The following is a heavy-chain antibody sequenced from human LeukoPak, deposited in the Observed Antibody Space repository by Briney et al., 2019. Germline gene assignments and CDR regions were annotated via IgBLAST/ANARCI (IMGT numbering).Heavy chain of an antibody. D-gene: IGHD3-9*01. V-gene: IGHV4-39*01. J-gene: IGHJ4*02. CDR2: VYYSGST. CDR3: ARQALYYDILTGSPRYYFDY. Sequence: SETLSLTCTVSGGSISSSSYYWGWLRQPPGKGLEWVRSVYYSGSTYYNPSLKSRVTISVDTSKNQFSLKLSSVTAADTAVYYCARQALYYDILTGSPRYYFDYWGQGTLVTVSS. CDR1: GGSISSSSYY.